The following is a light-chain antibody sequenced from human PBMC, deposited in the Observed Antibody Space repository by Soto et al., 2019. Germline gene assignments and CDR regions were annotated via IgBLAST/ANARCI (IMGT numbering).Light chain of an antibody. CDR1: QSISPW. Sequence: DIQMTQSPSTLSASVGDRVTITCRASQSISPWLAWYQQKPGKAPKLLIYKASSLESGVPSRFSGSGSATEFTLTLTSLQPEDFATYYCQHYDSYPITFGQGTRLEIK. CDR2: KAS. J-gene: IGKJ5*01. V-gene: IGKV1-5*03. CDR3: QHYDSYPIT.